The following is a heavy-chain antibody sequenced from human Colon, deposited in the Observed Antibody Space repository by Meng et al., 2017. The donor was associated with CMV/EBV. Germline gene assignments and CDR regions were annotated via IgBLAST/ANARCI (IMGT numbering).Heavy chain of an antibody. Sequence: SCAASEFTFINYAMSWVRQAPGKGLEWVSAITASGGSTYYADSVKGRFNISRDNSKNTLYLQLNSLRAEDTAVYYCAKVPRATIFSQPFDYWGQGTLVTVSS. J-gene: IGHJ4*02. CDR2: ITASGGST. CDR1: EFTFINYA. CDR3: AKVPRATIFSQPFDY. D-gene: IGHD5-24*01. V-gene: IGHV3-23*01.